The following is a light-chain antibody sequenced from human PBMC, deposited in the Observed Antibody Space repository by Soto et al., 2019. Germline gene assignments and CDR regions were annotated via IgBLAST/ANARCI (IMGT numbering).Light chain of an antibody. J-gene: IGLJ3*02. Sequence: QSALTQPASVSGSPGQSITISCTGTSSDVGGYNYVSWYQQHPGKAPKLMIYEVSNWPSGVSNRFSGSKSGNTASLTISGLQAEDEADYYCSSYTTSNTWMFGGGTKVTVL. V-gene: IGLV2-14*01. CDR1: SSDVGGYNY. CDR2: EVS. CDR3: SSYTTSNTWM.